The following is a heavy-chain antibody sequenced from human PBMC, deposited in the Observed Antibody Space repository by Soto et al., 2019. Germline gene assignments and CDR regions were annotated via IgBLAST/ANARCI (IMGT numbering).Heavy chain of an antibody. CDR2: ISGSGDSA. CDR1: GFTFRDYA. Sequence: VQLLESGGGLVQPGGSLRLSCAASGFTFRDYAMNWVRQAPGKGLEWVSDISGSGDSARYADSVRGRFTISRDNSRNTRDLQMNSLRVDDTAVYYWGKERRGSGWSVCNYWGQGTLVTVSS. V-gene: IGHV3-23*01. CDR3: GKERRGSGWSVCNY. J-gene: IGHJ4*02. D-gene: IGHD6-19*01.